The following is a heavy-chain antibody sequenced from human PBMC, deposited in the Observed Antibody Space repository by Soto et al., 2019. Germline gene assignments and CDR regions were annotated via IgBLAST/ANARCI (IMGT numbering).Heavy chain of an antibody. V-gene: IGHV3-33*01. J-gene: IGHJ4*02. CDR1: GFRFRNYG. D-gene: IGHD1-7*01. Sequence: QVQLVESGGGVVQPGRSLRLSCAASGFRFRNYGMHWVRQATGKGLEWVAVIWYDGSNKIYADSVKGRFTISRDNSQNTLYLQMNSLRADDTAVYYCATDPGNSPFDYWGTGTLVTVSS. CDR2: IWYDGSNK. CDR3: ATDPGNSPFDY.